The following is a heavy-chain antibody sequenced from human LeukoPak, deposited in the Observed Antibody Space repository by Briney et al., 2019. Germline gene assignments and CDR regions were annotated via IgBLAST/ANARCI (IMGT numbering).Heavy chain of an antibody. Sequence: HRASVKVSCKASGGTFSSYTISWVRQAPGQGLEWMGRIIPILGIANYAQKFQGRVTITADKSTSTAYMELSSLRSEDTAVYYCARSQSPIFGVVTLYYYYMDVWGKGTTVTVSS. CDR2: IIPILGIA. J-gene: IGHJ6*03. CDR1: GGTFSSYT. D-gene: IGHD3-3*01. V-gene: IGHV1-69*02. CDR3: ARSQSPIFGVVTLYYYYMDV.